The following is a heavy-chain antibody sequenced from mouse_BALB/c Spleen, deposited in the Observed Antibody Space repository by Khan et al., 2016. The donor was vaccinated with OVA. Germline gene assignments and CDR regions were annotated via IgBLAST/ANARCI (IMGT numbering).Heavy chain of an antibody. CDR2: ISYSGNT. D-gene: IGHD1-1*01. Sequence: EVQLQESGPGLVKPSQSLSLTCTVTGYSITSDYAWNWIRQLPGNKLEWMGFISYSGNTNYNPSPKSRISSTRETSKNQFFLQLNSVTTEDTAAYFCARVYGGDFDYWGQGTTLTVSS. J-gene: IGHJ2*01. CDR1: GYSITSDYA. V-gene: IGHV3-2*02. CDR3: ARVYGGDFDY.